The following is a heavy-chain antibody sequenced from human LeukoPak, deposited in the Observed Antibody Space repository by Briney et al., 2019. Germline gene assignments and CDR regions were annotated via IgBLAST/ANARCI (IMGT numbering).Heavy chain of an antibody. CDR3: ARVDHGGARISY. D-gene: IGHD3-16*01. J-gene: IGHJ4*02. V-gene: IGHV4-59*08. CDR2: IYYNGNT. Sequence: PSETLSLTCTVSGGSISSYCWSWLRQPPGKGLEWIGYIYYNGNTNYNPSLKSRVTISVDTSKNQFSLKLSSVTAADTAVYYCARVDHGGARISYWGQGTLVTVSS. CDR1: GGSISSYC.